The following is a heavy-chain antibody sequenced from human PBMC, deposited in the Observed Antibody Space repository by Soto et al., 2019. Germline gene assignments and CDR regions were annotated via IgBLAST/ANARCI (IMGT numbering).Heavy chain of an antibody. CDR3: ARRYGYSFDY. CDR2: IYYSGST. V-gene: IGHV4-61*08. Sequence: SETLSLTCAVSGGSISSGGYSWSWIRQPPGKGLEWIGYIYYSGSTNYNPSLKSRVTISVDTSKNQFSLRLSSVTAADTAVYYCARRYGYSFDYWGQGTLVTVSS. J-gene: IGHJ4*02. D-gene: IGHD1-1*01. CDR1: GGSISSGGYS.